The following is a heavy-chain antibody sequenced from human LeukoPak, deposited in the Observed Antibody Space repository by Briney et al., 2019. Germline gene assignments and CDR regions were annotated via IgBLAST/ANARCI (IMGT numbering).Heavy chain of an antibody. J-gene: IGHJ5*02. Sequence: SETLSLTCTVSGGSISSSSYYWGWIRQPPGKGLEWIVSIYSGNSYYNPSLKSRVTISVDTSKNQFSLRLSSVTAADTAVYYCAACKEYTSSWYVGHSRVRFDPWGQGTLVTVSS. CDR2: IYSGNS. V-gene: IGHV4-39*01. D-gene: IGHD6-13*01. CDR1: GGSISSSSYY. CDR3: AACKEYTSSWYVGHSRVRFDP.